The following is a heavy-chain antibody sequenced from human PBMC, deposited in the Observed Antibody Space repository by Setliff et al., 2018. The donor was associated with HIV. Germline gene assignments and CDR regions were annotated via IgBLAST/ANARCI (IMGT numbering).Heavy chain of an antibody. CDR3: VKDGSVAGRNYFYMDV. CDR1: GFIFNNYA. Sequence: GGSLRLSCAGSGFIFNNYAMHWVRLRPGKCLEWVSGISWHSDSMDYAEGRFTISRDNVRNSLYLLMHSLTAEYTASYYCVKDGSVAGRNYFYMDVWGKGTTVTVSS. J-gene: IGHJ6*03. CDR2: ISWHSDSM. D-gene: IGHD6-19*01. V-gene: IGHV3-9*01.